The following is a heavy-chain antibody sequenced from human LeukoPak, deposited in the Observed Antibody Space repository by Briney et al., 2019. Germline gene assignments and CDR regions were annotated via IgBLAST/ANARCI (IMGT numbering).Heavy chain of an antibody. CDR3: ARDLGDYVGYDAFDI. CDR1: GGSISSSSYY. D-gene: IGHD4-17*01. CDR2: ISSSGSNK. V-gene: IGHV3-11*04. Sequence: LSLTCTVSGGSISSSSYYWGWIRQPPGKGLEWLSYISSSGSNKYYADSLKGRFTISRDNAKNSLYLQMNSLTAEDTADCYCARDLGDYVGYDAFDIWGQGTRVTVSS. J-gene: IGHJ3*02.